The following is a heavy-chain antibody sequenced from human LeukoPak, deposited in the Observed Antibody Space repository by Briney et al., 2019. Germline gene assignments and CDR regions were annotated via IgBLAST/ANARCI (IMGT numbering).Heavy chain of an antibody. CDR1: GGTFSSYA. CDR3: ARADDIFGCAY. V-gene: IGHV1-69*01. Sequence: SVKVSCKASGGTFSSYAISWVRQAPGQGLEWMGGIIPIFGTANYAQKFQGRVTITADESTSTACMEQSSLRSDDTAVYYCARADDIFGCAYWGQGTLVTVSS. J-gene: IGHJ4*02. D-gene: IGHD3-9*01. CDR2: IIPIFGTA.